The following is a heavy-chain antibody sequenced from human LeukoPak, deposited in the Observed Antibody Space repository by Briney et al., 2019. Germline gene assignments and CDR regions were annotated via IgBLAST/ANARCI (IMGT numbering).Heavy chain of an antibody. J-gene: IGHJ4*02. CDR2: INPNSGGT. V-gene: IGHV1-2*02. CDR1: GYTITGYY. CDR3: AVVSAAINS. D-gene: IGHD2-2*02. Sequence: GASVKVSCKASGYTITGYYMHWVRQAPGQGLEWMGWINPNSGGTNYAQKFQGRVTMTRDTSINTAYMELSRLRSDDTAVFFCAVVSAAINSWGQGILVTVSS.